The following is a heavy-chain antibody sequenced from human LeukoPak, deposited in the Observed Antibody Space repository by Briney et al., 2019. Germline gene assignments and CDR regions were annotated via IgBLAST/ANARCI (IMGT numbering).Heavy chain of an antibody. CDR1: GFTFSSYS. V-gene: IGHV3-21*01. J-gene: IGHJ4*02. CDR2: ISDNSIYI. CDR3: ARGNIGSGYGLDY. Sequence: KAGGSLRLSCEASGFTFSSYSMNWVRQAPGKGLQWVSSISDNSIYIYYIDSVKGRFTISRDNAKISLYLQMNSLRAEDTAVYYCARGNIGSGYGLDYWGQGTLVTVSS. D-gene: IGHD5-12*01.